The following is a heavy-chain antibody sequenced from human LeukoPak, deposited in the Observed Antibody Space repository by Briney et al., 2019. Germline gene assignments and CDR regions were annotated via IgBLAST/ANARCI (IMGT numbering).Heavy chain of an antibody. J-gene: IGHJ4*02. Sequence: PSETLCLTCAVYGGSFSGYYWSWIRQPPGKGLEWIGEINHSGSTNYNPSLKSRVTISVDTSKNQFSLKLSSVTAADTAVYYCARQLAVYDFWSGYYYRSTHFDYWGQGTLVTVSS. V-gene: IGHV4-34*01. CDR3: ARQLAVYDFWSGYYYRSTHFDY. D-gene: IGHD3-3*01. CDR1: GGSFSGYY. CDR2: INHSGST.